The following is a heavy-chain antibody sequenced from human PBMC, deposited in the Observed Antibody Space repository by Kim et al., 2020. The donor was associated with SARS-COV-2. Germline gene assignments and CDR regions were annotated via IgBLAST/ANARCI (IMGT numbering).Heavy chain of an antibody. V-gene: IGHV3-48*01. CDR3: ARGDSSAYFYVAY. J-gene: IGHJ4*02. D-gene: IGHD3-22*01. Sequence: HADSVKGPFTISRENAKNSLYLQMNSLRAEDTAVYYCARGDSSAYFYVAYWGQGTLVTVSS.